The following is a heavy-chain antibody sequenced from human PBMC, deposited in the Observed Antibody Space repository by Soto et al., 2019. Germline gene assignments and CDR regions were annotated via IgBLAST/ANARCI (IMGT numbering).Heavy chain of an antibody. V-gene: IGHV1-18*01. D-gene: IGHD3-16*01. J-gene: IGHJ4*02. CDR3: ARADYGVDDY. CDR1: RYTFSSYT. CDR2: ISPYNGNT. Sequence: GPEVKKPGASVKVSCKASRYTFSSYTISWVRQAPGQGLEWMGWISPYNGNTKYTQKLQGRLTMTTDTSTSTAYMELRSLRSDDTAVYYCARADYGVDDYWGQGTLVTVSS.